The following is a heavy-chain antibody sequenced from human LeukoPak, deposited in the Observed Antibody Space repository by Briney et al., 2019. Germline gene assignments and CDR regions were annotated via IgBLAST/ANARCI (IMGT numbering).Heavy chain of an antibody. D-gene: IGHD2-2*01. V-gene: IGHV4-30-2*01. J-gene: IGHJ6*03. Sequence: SQTLSLTCTVSGGSISSGGYYWSWIRQPPGKGLEWIGYIYHSGSTYYNPSLKSRVTISVDRSKNQFSLKLSSVTAADTAVYYCARGYCSSTSCPGPYYYYYYMDVWGKGTTVTVSS. CDR2: IYHSGST. CDR3: ARGYCSSTSCPGPYYYYYYMDV. CDR1: GGSISSGGYY.